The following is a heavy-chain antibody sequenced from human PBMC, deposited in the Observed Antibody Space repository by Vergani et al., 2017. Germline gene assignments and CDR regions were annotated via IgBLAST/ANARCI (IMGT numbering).Heavy chain of an antibody. V-gene: IGHV3-7*01. CDR2: IKQDGSEK. CDR3: AREKEWGVYSSGWYVE. Sequence: EVQLVESGGGLVPPGGSLRLSCAASGFTFSSYLMSWVRQAPGKGREWVANIKQDGSEKYYVDSVKGRFPLSRDNAKNSLYLQMHSLSAEDTAVYYCAREKEWGVYSSGWYVEWGQGTLVTVSS. J-gene: IGHJ4*02. D-gene: IGHD6-19*01. CDR1: GFTFSSYL.